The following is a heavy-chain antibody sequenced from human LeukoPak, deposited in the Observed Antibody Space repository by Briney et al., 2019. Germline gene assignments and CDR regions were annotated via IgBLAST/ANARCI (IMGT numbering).Heavy chain of an antibody. D-gene: IGHD6-19*01. Sequence: GGSLRLSCAASGFTFSSYSMNWVRQAPGKGLEWVSSISSSSSYIYYADSVKGRFTISRDNAKNSLYLQMNSLRAEDTAVYYCARERGSYSSAIFGYWGQGTLVTVSS. CDR1: GFTFSSYS. J-gene: IGHJ4*02. CDR3: ARERGSYSSAIFGY. V-gene: IGHV3-21*01. CDR2: ISSSSSYI.